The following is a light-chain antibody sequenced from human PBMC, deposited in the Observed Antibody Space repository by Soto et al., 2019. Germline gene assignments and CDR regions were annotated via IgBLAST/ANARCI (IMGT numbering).Light chain of an antibody. CDR2: DGF. J-gene: IGKJ2*01. V-gene: IGKV3-15*01. Sequence: EIVMTQSPATLSVSPGERATLSCRASQSVGRNLAWYQQTPGRAPRLLISDGFARATGVPARFRGDGFGTEFTLTISGLQSEDFAVYYCQQYNDWPRHTFGQGTRLEIK. CDR1: QSVGRN. CDR3: QQYNDWPRHT.